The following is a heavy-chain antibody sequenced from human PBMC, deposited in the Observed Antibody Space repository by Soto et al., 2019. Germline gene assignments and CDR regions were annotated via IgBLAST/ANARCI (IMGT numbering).Heavy chain of an antibody. Sequence: PSETLSLTCTVSRGSISSYYWSWIRQPPGKGLEWIGYIYYSGSTNYNPSLKSRVTISVDTSKNQFSLKLSSVTAADTAVYYCARGAVLITMVRGVLEYMDVWGKGTTVTVSS. J-gene: IGHJ6*03. V-gene: IGHV4-59*01. CDR1: RGSISSYY. CDR2: IYYSGST. CDR3: ARGAVLITMVRGVLEYMDV. D-gene: IGHD3-10*01.